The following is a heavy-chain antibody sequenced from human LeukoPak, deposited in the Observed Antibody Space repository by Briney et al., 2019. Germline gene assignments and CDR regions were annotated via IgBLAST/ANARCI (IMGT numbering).Heavy chain of an antibody. CDR1: GFTFSSYA. CDR3: AKRRGLELTYYYHMDV. CDR2: ISGSGGST. V-gene: IGHV3-23*01. D-gene: IGHD1-7*01. J-gene: IGHJ6*03. Sequence: GGSLRHSCAASGFTFSSYAMSWVRQAPGKGLEWVSAISGSGGSTHYADSVKGRFTISRDNSKNTLYLQMNSLRADDTAVYYCAKRRGLELTYYYHMDVWGKGTTVTVSS.